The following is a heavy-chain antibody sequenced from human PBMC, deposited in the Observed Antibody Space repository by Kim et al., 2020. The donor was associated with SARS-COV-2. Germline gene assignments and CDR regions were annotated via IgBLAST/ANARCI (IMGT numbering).Heavy chain of an antibody. CDR3: ARVNIDNWFDP. V-gene: IGHV6-1*01. Sequence: AYAVSVQSRITIHPDTSRNHFSLQLRSVTPEDTAVYYCARVNIDNWFDPWGQGTLVTVSS. J-gene: IGHJ5*02.